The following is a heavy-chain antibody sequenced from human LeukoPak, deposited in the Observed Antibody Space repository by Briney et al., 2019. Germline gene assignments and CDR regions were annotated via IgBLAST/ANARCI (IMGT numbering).Heavy chain of an antibody. CDR3: ARDCSSTACQGPVLDF. J-gene: IGHJ4*02. D-gene: IGHD6-13*01. CDR2: IHPSGGNP. Sequence: ASVKVSCKASGYTFTSHYVHWVRQAPGQGLEWMGIIHPSGGNPRSTENLQGRVTMTRDTSTSTVYLELRSLTSQDTAVYYCARDCSSTACQGPVLDFWGQGTLVTVSS. V-gene: IGHV1-46*01. CDR1: GYTFTSHY.